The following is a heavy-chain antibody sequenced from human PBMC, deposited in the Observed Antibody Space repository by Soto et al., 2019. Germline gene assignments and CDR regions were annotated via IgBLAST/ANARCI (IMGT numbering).Heavy chain of an antibody. CDR1: GFTFSSYG. V-gene: IGHV3-30*18. D-gene: IGHD2-15*01. Sequence: QVQLVESGGGVVQPGRSLRLSCAASGFTFSSYGMHWVRQAPGKGLEWVAVISYDGSNKYYADSVKGRFTISRDNSKNTLFLQMNSLRAEDTAVYYCAKDRAGYCSGGSCYAPYDYWGQGTLVTVSS. CDR2: ISYDGSNK. CDR3: AKDRAGYCSGGSCYAPYDY. J-gene: IGHJ4*02.